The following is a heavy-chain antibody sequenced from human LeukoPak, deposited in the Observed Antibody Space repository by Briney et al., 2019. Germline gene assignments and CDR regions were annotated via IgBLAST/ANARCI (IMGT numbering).Heavy chain of an antibody. J-gene: IGHJ4*02. CDR1: GGSISSSSYY. D-gene: IGHD1-26*01. V-gene: IGHV4-39*07. CDR2: IYYSGST. Sequence: SETLSLTCTVSGGSISSSSYYWGWIRQPPGKGLEWIGSIYYSGSTYYNPSLKSRVTISVDTSKNQFSLKLSSVTAADTAVYYCARGSYLRGLDYWGQGTLVTVSS. CDR3: ARGSYLRGLDY.